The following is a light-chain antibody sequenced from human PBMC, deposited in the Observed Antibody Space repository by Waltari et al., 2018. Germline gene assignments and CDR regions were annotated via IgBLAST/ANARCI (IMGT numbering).Light chain of an antibody. CDR3: QKDVSLTET. V-gene: IGKV3-20*01. CDR1: QSVSRS. Sequence: EIVLTQSPGTLSLSPGERATLSCRASQSVSRSLAWYQQKPGQAPTLLIYAASSRATGIPTRFSCSASRTYFSLTISRLETEASAVYYCQKDVSLTETFGQGTKVEIK. CDR2: AAS. J-gene: IGKJ1*01.